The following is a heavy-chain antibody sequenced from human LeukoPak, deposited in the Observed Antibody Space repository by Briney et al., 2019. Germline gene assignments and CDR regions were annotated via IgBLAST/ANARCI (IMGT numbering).Heavy chain of an antibody. D-gene: IGHD1-14*01. CDR3: ARDRGRNSFDY. CDR2: MKPDGSES. CDR1: GFTFSSYG. V-gene: IGHV3-7*01. Sequence: GGSLRLSCAVSGFTFSSYGMSWVRQAPGKGLEWVASMKPDGSESWYVDSVKGRFTISRDNSKNSLYLQLTSLRAEDTALYYCARDRGRNSFDYWGQGTLVSVSS. J-gene: IGHJ4*02.